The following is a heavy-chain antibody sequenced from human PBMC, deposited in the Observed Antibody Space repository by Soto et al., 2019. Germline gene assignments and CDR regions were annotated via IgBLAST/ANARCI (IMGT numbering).Heavy chain of an antibody. Sequence: ASVKVSCKVSGYTLTELSMHWVRQAPGKGLEWMGGFDPEDGETIYAQKFQGRVTMTEDTSTDTAYMELSSLRSEDAAVYYGATCVSDSSGYRAHWFVPWGQATLVTVSS. CDR2: FDPEDGET. CDR3: ATCVSDSSGYRAHWFVP. D-gene: IGHD3-22*01. J-gene: IGHJ5*02. CDR1: GYTLTELS. V-gene: IGHV1-24*01.